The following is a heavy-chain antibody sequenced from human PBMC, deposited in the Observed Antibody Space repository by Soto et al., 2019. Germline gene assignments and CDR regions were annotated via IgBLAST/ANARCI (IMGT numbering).Heavy chain of an antibody. J-gene: IGHJ4*02. V-gene: IGHV4-39*01. CDR2: INHSGST. Sequence: QLQLQESGPGLVKPSETLSLTCRVSDGSMNSDSSYWGWIRQPPGKGLEWIGVINHSGSTYHNLSLEGRVTMSVDASRNQFSLKLTSMTAADTAVYYCARLGGYVSVGYYYLWDSWGQRTLVTVSS. CDR1: DGSMNSDSSY. CDR3: ARLGGYVSVGYYYLWDS. D-gene: IGHD3-22*01.